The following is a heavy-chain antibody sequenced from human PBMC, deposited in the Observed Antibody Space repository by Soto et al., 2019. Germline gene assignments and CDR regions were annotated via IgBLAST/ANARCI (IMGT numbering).Heavy chain of an antibody. Sequence: SETLSLTCTVSGVSIHNSHSFWAWIRQPPGKGLQFIASVYHNGGAHYNSSLKSRVTISVDTANNQVSLRMRSLTAADTAFYYCGRVVEGATRHTDPDSFDFWGQGIQVTVSS. CDR2: VYHNGGA. CDR1: GVSIHNSHSF. J-gene: IGHJ4*02. V-gene: IGHV4-39*01. D-gene: IGHD2-21*01. CDR3: GRVVEGATRHTDPDSFDF.